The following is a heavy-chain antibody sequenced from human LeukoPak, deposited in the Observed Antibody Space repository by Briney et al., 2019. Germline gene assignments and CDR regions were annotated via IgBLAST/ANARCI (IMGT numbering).Heavy chain of an antibody. CDR3: AREKYCSSTSCYGMDV. D-gene: IGHD2-2*01. V-gene: IGHV3-23*01. CDR1: GFTFSSFG. J-gene: IGHJ6*04. Sequence: GGTLRLSCAASGFTFSSFGMSWVRQAPGKGLEWVSAISSTGGTAYYADSVKGRFTISRDNSKNTLYLQMNSLRAEDTAVYYCAREKYCSSTSCYGMDVWGKGTTVTVSS. CDR2: ISSTGGTA.